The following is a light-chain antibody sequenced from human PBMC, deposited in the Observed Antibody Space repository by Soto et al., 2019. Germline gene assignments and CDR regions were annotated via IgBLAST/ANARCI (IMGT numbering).Light chain of an antibody. V-gene: IGKV3-15*01. CDR1: QSISTF. CDR2: GAS. J-gene: IGKJ1*01. Sequence: ELVMTHSPATLSVAPWEIATLSCRASQSISTFLAWYQQTPGQAPRLLIHGASTRATGIPARFSGSGSGTEFTLTISSLQSEDFAFYYCQQYNDWPRTFGQGTKVDIK. CDR3: QQYNDWPRT.